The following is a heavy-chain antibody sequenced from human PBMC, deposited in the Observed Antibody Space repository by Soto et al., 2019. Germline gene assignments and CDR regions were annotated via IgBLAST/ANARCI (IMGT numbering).Heavy chain of an antibody. V-gene: IGHV1-18*04. D-gene: IGHD3-9*01. Sequence: QVQLVQSGAEVKKPGSSVKVSCKASGYTFTSYGISWVRQATGQGLERTGWISAYNGNTNYAQKLQGRVTMTTDTSTRPAYMELRSLRSDDTAVYYCARDVLYYDILTGYTHAYYYGMDVWGQGTTVTDS. CDR1: GYTFTSYG. CDR2: ISAYNGNT. CDR3: ARDVLYYDILTGYTHAYYYGMDV. J-gene: IGHJ6*02.